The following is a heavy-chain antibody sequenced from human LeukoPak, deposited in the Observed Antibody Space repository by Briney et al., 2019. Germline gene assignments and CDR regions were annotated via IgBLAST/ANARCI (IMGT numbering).Heavy chain of an antibody. CDR3: ARGPLRGYSYGYDDYFDY. D-gene: IGHD5-18*01. CDR1: GYTFTASY. Sequence: GASVKVSCKASGYTFTASYLHWVRKAPGKGLEWLGWINPSRVGTNYAQKFQGRVTMTRDTSISTAYMELSRLRSDDTAVYYCARGPLRGYSYGYDDYFDYWGQGTLVTVSS. V-gene: IGHV1-2*02. CDR2: INPSRVGT. J-gene: IGHJ4*02.